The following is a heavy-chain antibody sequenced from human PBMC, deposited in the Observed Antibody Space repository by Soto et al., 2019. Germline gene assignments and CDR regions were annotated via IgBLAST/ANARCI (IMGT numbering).Heavy chain of an antibody. CDR1: GYSFTSYW. CDR2: IYPGDSDT. D-gene: IGHD2-2*01. V-gene: IGHV5-51*01. CDR3: ARWYDSRSSTSCPFDY. Sequence: GESLKISCKGSGYSFTSYWIGWVRQMPGKGLEWMGIIYPGDSDTRYSPSFQGQVTISADKSISTAYLQWSSLKASDTAMYYCARWYDSRSSTSCPFDYWGQGTLVTVSS. J-gene: IGHJ4*02.